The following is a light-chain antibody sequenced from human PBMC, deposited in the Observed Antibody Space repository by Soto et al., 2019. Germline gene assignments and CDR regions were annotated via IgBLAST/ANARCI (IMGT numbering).Light chain of an antibody. J-gene: IGKJ1*01. Sequence: DIQMTQSPSTLSASVGDRVTITCRASQSISTSLAWYQQKPGKAPKVLIYKASSLESGVPSRFSGSGSGTAFTLTISSLQPDDFATYYCQHCDSYWTFGQGTKVEIK. CDR2: KAS. V-gene: IGKV1-5*03. CDR3: QHCDSYWT. CDR1: QSISTS.